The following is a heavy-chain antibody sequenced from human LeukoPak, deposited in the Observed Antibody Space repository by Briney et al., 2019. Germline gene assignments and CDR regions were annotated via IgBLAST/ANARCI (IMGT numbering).Heavy chain of an antibody. CDR2: INAGNGNT. D-gene: IGHD3-16*01. V-gene: IGHV1-3*03. Sequence: ASVKVSCKASGYTFTGYYMHWVRQAPGQGLEWMGWINAGNGNTKYSQEFQGRVTITRDTSASTAYMELSSLRSEDMAVYYCARDVTRIGDNWFDPWGQGTLVTVSS. CDR3: ARDVTRIGDNWFDP. J-gene: IGHJ5*02. CDR1: GYTFTGYY.